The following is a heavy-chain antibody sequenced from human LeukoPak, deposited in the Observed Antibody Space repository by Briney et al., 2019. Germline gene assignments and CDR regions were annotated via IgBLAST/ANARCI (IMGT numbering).Heavy chain of an antibody. D-gene: IGHD5-12*01. J-gene: IGHJ4*02. CDR3: AKDALVATSLFDY. V-gene: IGHV3-23*01. Sequence: PGGTLRLSCAASGFTFSNFGMSWVRQAPGKGLEWVSAITGSGRSTYYTDSVKGRFTVSRDNSKNTLYLQMNSLRVEDTAVYFCAKDALVATSLFDYWGQGTLVTVSS. CDR2: ITGSGRST. CDR1: GFTFSNFG.